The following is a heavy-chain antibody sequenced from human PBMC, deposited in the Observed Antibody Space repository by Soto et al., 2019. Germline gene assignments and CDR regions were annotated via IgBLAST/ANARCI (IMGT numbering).Heavy chain of an antibody. CDR1: GFSLTASAVG. J-gene: IGHJ4*02. V-gene: IGHV2-5*02. CDR2: IYSDADK. Sequence: QITLKESGPTLVKPTETLTLTCSFSGFSLTASAVGVGWIRQPPGKALEWLALIYSDADKRSSPSLKNRVTITKDTSKNQVVLTLTNIDPVDTGTYYCAHSLSNFRFFDYWGQGILVTVSS. CDR3: AHSLSNFRFFDY. D-gene: IGHD4-4*01.